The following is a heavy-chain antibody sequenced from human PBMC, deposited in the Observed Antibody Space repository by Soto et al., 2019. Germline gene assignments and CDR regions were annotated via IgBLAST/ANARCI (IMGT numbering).Heavy chain of an antibody. CDR3: VRRLPSTYIYFVF. D-gene: IGHD4-17*01. J-gene: IGHJ4*02. V-gene: IGHV4-31*06. CDR2: VSSIGNS. Sequence: PSETLSLTCTVSGDSISSATHYWNWSRQHPGKGLEWSGYVSSIGNSYYRPSLKSRVFMSVDTSKNLFSLKLSSVTAADTAIYYSVRRLPSTYIYFVFRRQGIPV. CDR1: GDSISSATHY.